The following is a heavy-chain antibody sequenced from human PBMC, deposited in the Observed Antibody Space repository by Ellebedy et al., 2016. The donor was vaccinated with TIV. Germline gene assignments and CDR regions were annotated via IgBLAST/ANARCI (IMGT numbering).Heavy chain of an antibody. D-gene: IGHD2-15*01. CDR3: ARGDRVAPPFDY. J-gene: IGHJ4*02. Sequence: AASVKVSCKASGYTFTSYAMYWVRQAPGQRLEWMGWINAGNGNTKYSQKFQGRVTITRDPSASTAYMELSSLRSEDTAVYYCARGDRVAPPFDYWGQGTLVTVSS. CDR1: GYTFTSYA. V-gene: IGHV1-3*01. CDR2: INAGNGNT.